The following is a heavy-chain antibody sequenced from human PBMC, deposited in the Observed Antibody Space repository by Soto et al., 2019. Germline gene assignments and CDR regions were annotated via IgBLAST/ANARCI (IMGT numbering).Heavy chain of an antibody. CDR3: ARDRGIAAAETSVWFDP. V-gene: IGHV4-31*03. D-gene: IGHD6-13*01. CDR2: IYYSGST. CDR1: GGSISSGGYY. Sequence: SETLSLTCTVSGGSISSGGYYWSWIRQHPGKGLEWIGYIYYSGSTYYNPSLKSRVTISVDTSKNQFSLKLSSVTAADTAVHYCARDRGIAAAETSVWFDPWGQGTLVTVSS. J-gene: IGHJ5*02.